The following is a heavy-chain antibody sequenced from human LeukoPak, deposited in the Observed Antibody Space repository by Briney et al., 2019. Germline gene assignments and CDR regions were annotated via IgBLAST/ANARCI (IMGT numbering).Heavy chain of an antibody. CDR3: AKDDGGSYYIYYYYMDV. D-gene: IGHD1-26*01. CDR1: GFTFSSYW. J-gene: IGHJ6*03. CDR2: INSDGSST. Sequence: GGSLRLSCAASGFTFSSYWMHWVRQAPGKGLVWVSRINSDGSSTSYADSVKGRFTISRDNAKNTLYLQMNSLRAEDTAVYYCAKDDGGSYYIYYYYMDVWGKGTTVTISS. V-gene: IGHV3-74*01.